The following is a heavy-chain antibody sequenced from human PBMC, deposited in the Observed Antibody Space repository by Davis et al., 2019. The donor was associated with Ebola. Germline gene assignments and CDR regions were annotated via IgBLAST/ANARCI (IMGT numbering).Heavy chain of an antibody. V-gene: IGHV3-9*01. J-gene: IGHJ4*02. D-gene: IGHD6-13*01. CDR3: AKGHGYSSSWYVDY. CDR2: ISWNSGSI. Sequence: PGGSLRLSCAASGFTFDDYAMHWVRQAPGKGLEWVSGISWNSGSIGYADSVKGRFTISRDNAKNSLYLQMNSLRAEDTALYYCAKGHGYSSSWYVDYWGQGTLVTVSS. CDR1: GFTFDDYA.